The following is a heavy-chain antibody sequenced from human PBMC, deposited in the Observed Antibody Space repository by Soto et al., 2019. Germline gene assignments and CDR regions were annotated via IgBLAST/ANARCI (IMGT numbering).Heavy chain of an antibody. CDR1: GFTFSSYG. D-gene: IGHD3-22*01. CDR2: ISYDGSNK. Sequence: ESGGGVVQPGRSLRLSCAASGFTFSSYGMHWVRQAPGKGLEWVAVISYDGSNKYYADSVKGRFTISRDNSKNTLYLQMNSLRAEDTAVYYCAKHYYDSSGSDYWGQGTLVTVSS. V-gene: IGHV3-30*18. CDR3: AKHYYDSSGSDY. J-gene: IGHJ4*02.